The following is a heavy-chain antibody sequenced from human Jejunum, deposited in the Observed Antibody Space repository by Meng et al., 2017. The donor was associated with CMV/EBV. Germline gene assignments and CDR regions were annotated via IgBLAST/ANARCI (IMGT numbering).Heavy chain of an antibody. CDR1: GFTFSSYW. Sequence: CEATGFTFSSYWMHWVRQAPGKGLVWVSRINPGGSTTNYADSVKGRFSISRDNAKNTLYLQMNGLRADDTAVYYCATAGNYRLDTWGQGTLVTVSS. D-gene: IGHD5-24*01. CDR3: ATAGNYRLDT. V-gene: IGHV3-74*01. J-gene: IGHJ4*02. CDR2: INPGGSTT.